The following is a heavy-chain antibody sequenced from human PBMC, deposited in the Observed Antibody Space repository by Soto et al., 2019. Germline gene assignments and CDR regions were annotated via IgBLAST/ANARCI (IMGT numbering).Heavy chain of an antibody. CDR3: ATESRFLEWLFDY. Sequence: SETLSLTCTVSGGSISSSSYYWGWIRQPPGKGLEWIGSIYYSGSTYYNPSLKSRVTISVDTSKNQFSLKLSSVTAADTAVYYCATESRFLEWLFDYWGQGTLVTVSS. D-gene: IGHD3-3*01. J-gene: IGHJ4*02. V-gene: IGHV4-39*02. CDR1: GGSISSSSYY. CDR2: IYYSGST.